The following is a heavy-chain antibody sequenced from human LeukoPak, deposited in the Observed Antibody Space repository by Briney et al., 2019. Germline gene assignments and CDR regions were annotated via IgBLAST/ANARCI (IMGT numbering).Heavy chain of an antibody. V-gene: IGHV3-30-3*01. J-gene: IGHJ4*02. CDR2: ISYDGSNK. Sequence: GGSLRLSCAASGFTFSSYWMSWVRQAPGKGLEWVAVISYDGSNKYYADSVKGRFTISRDNSKNTLYLQMNSLRAEDTAVYYCARGEYSSSSGGFDYWGQGTLVTVSS. CDR3: ARGEYSSSSGGFDY. D-gene: IGHD6-6*01. CDR1: GFTFSSYW.